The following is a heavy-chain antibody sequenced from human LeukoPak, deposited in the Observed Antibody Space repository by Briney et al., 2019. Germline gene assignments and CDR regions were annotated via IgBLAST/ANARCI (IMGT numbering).Heavy chain of an antibody. J-gene: IGHJ5*02. Sequence: GASVKVSCKASGYTFTSYYMHWVRQAPGQGLEWMGIINPSGGSTSYAQKFQGRVTMTRDTSTSTAYMELSSLRSEDTAVYYCARERDSSGYYYVAVWFDPWGQGTLVTVSS. CDR2: INPSGGST. D-gene: IGHD3-22*01. CDR1: GYTFTSYY. V-gene: IGHV1-46*01. CDR3: ARERDSSGYYYVAVWFDP.